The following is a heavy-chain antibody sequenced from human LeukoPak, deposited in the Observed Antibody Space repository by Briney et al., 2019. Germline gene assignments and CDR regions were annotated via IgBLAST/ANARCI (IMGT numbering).Heavy chain of an antibody. CDR1: GFTFSSCS. Sequence: GGSLRLSCAASGFTFSSCSMNWVRQAPGKGLEWVSSISSSSSYIYYADSVKGRFTISRDNAKNSLYLQMNSLRAEDTAVYYCARVDYLLGDAFDIWGQGTMVTVSS. V-gene: IGHV3-21*01. CDR3: ARVDYLLGDAFDI. J-gene: IGHJ3*02. D-gene: IGHD4-11*01. CDR2: ISSSSSYI.